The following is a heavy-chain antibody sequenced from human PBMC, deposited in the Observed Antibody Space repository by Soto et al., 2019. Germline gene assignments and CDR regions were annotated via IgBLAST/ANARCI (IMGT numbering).Heavy chain of an antibody. CDR2: IWYDGDNK. CDR3: AGTVIPGGGQP. J-gene: IGHJ3*01. Sequence: ESGGGVVQPGSSLRLSCAASGFTFSSYGMHWVRQAPGKGLEWVAVIWYDGDNKNYADSVKGRFTISRDNSKNTLYLQMNSLRADDTAVYYCAGTVIPGGGQPWGQGTMVTVSS. V-gene: IGHV3-33*01. D-gene: IGHD4-17*01. CDR1: GFTFSSYG.